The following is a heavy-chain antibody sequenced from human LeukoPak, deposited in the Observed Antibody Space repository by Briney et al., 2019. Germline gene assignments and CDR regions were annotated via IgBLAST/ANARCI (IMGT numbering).Heavy chain of an antibody. CDR1: GYTFTGYY. CDR2: MSLKSANT. D-gene: IGHD3-16*01. V-gene: IGHV1-8*01. J-gene: IGHJ4*02. CDR3: ARTPPRGLIDY. Sequence: GASVKVSCKASGYTFTGYYMHWVRQAPGQGLEWMGWMSLKSANTGYAQKFQGRVTITRDTSISTAYMELSSLTSEDTAVYYCARTPPRGLIDYWGQGTLVTVSS.